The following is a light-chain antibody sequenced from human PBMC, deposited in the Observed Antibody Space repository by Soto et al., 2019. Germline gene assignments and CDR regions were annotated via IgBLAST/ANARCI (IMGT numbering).Light chain of an antibody. CDR3: QQYGSSTRT. CDR1: QSVSSSF. Sequence: EIWLTQSPGTLSLSPGERATLSCGASQSVSSSFLACYQKNVGQAPRLLIYGASSRATGIPDRLSGSGSGTDLTITISRMEHEEFAVYYCQQYGSSTRTFGHGTRLEIK. CDR2: GAS. V-gene: IGKV3-20*01. J-gene: IGKJ5*01.